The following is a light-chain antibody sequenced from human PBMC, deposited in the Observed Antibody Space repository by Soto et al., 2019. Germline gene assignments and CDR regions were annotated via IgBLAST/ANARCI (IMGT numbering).Light chain of an antibody. CDR2: DAS. J-gene: IGKJ1*01. V-gene: IGKV3-11*01. CDR1: QSVSIY. CDR3: QQRGNWWT. Sequence: EVVLTQSPATLSLSPGEGATLSCRASQSVSIYLAWYQQKPGQAPRLLIYDASNRATGIPARFSGSGSGTDFTLTISSLEPEDFALYYCQQRGNWWTFGQGTKVEIK.